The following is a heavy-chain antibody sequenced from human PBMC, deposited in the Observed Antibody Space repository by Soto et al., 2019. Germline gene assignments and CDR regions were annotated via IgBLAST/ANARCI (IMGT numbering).Heavy chain of an antibody. D-gene: IGHD3-9*01. Sequence: PGGSLRLSCAASGFTFSNYAVTWVRQAPGKGLEWVSTISGSGGSTYYADSVKGRFTISRDNSKNTLYLQMNSLESEDTAVYYCSRDDSDWFFNWGRGTLVTVSS. CDR3: SRDDSDWFFN. CDR1: GFTFSNYA. V-gene: IGHV3-23*01. J-gene: IGHJ4*02. CDR2: ISGSGGST.